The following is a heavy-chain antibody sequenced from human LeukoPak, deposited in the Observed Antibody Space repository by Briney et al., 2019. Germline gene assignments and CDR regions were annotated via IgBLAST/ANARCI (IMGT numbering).Heavy chain of an antibody. CDR3: AREVLDTALNWSAP. D-gene: IGHD5-18*01. CDR1: GGSVSSGFYY. J-gene: IGHJ5*02. CDR2: IDNSGTT. Sequence: PSQTLSLTCTVSGGSVSSGFYYWSWIRQPAGKGLEWIGRIDNSGTTNYNPSLKSRVTISLDTSKNQFSLKLSSVTVADTAVYYCAREVLDTALNWSAPWGQGTLVTVSS. V-gene: IGHV4-61*02.